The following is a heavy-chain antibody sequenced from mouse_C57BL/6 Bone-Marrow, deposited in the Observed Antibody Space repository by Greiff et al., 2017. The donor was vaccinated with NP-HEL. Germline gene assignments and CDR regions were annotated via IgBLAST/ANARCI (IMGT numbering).Heavy chain of an antibody. D-gene: IGHD4-1*01. CDR3: ARYGELGPFDY. V-gene: IGHV7-3*01. J-gene: IGHJ2*01. Sequence: DVTLVESGGGLVQPGGSLSLSCAASGFTFTDYYMSWVRQPPGEALEWVGFIRNKANGYTTEHSASVKGRFTISRANSQSILYLQMNALRSEDSATYYCARYGELGPFDYWGQGTTLTVSS. CDR2: IRNKANGYTT. CDR1: GFTFTDYY.